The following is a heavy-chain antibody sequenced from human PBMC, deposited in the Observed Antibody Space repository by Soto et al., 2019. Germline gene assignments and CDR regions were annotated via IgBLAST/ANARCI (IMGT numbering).Heavy chain of an antibody. Sequence: EVQLLESGGGLVQPGGSLRLSCAASGFTFSTYAMSWVRQAPGKGLEWVSAISGSGGNSTFYGDSVKGRFTISRDNSKNTLYLEMSSLGAEDTAVYYCAKGGGSCCFDCCGQGTLVTVSS. CDR2: ISGSGGNST. D-gene: IGHD2-15*01. V-gene: IGHV3-23*01. CDR3: AKGGGSCCFDC. J-gene: IGHJ4*02. CDR1: GFTFSTYA.